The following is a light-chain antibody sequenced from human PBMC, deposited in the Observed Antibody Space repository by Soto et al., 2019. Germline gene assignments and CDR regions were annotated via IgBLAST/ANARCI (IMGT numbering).Light chain of an antibody. Sequence: EIVMTQSPATLSVSPGERATLSCRASQSVSSNLAWYQQKPGQAPRLLIYAASTRATGIPARFSGSGSGTEFTLTISSLQSEDFAIYYCQQYNNWLYTFGQGTKVDIK. J-gene: IGKJ2*01. CDR3: QQYNNWLYT. CDR2: AAS. V-gene: IGKV3-15*01. CDR1: QSVSSN.